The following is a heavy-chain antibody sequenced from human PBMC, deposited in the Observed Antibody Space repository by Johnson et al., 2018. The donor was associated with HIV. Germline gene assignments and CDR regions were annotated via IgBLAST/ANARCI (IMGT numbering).Heavy chain of an antibody. CDR3: ASRYYDDNTYSDACDI. J-gene: IGHJ3*02. CDR2: ITYDGTNK. D-gene: IGHD3-22*01. CDR1: GFTFSNYA. Sequence: QVQLVESGGGVVQPGRSLRLSCTASGFTFSNYAIHWVRQAPGKGLEWVAGITYDGTNKYYADSVKGRFTISRDNSKNTLYLQMNSLRAEDTAVYYCASRYYDDNTYSDACDIWGQGTMVTVSS. V-gene: IGHV3-30*03.